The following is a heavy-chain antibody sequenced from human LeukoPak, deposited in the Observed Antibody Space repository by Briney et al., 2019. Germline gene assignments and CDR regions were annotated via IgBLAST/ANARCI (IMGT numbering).Heavy chain of an antibody. D-gene: IGHD4-23*01. J-gene: IGHJ6*02. CDR2: IYYSGST. V-gene: IGHV4-39*07. CDR1: GGSISSSSYY. Sequence: SETLSLTCTVSGGSISSSSYYWGWIRQPPGKGLEWIGSIYYSGSTYHNPSLKSRVTISVDTSKNQFSLKLSSVTAADTAVYYCARTVVGMDVWGQGTTVTVSS. CDR3: ARTVVGMDV.